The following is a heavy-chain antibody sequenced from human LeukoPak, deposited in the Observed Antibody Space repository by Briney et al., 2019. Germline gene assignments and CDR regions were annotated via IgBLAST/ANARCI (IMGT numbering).Heavy chain of an antibody. CDR2: IIPIFGTA. CDR3: ARDLGYYDSSGYGSYAFDI. CDR1: GGTFSSYA. J-gene: IGHJ3*02. D-gene: IGHD3-22*01. V-gene: IGHV1-69*05. Sequence: GASVKVSCKASGGTFSSYAISWVRQAPGQGLEWMGGIIPIFGTANYAQKFQGRVTITTDESTSTAYMELSSLRSEDTAVYYCARDLGYYDSSGYGSYAFDIWGQGTMVTVSS.